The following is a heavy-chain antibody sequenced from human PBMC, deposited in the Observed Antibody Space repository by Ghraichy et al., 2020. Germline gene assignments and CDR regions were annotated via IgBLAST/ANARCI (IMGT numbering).Heavy chain of an antibody. CDR1: GGSFSGYY. CDR2: INHSGNT. J-gene: IGHJ2*01. Sequence: SETLSLTCAVYGGSFSGYYWSWIRQPPGKGLEWIGEINHSGNTNYNPSLKSRVTILLDTSKNQFSLKLSSVTAADTAVYYCARGGYFDLWGRGTLVTVSS. CDR3: ARGGYFDL. V-gene: IGHV4-34*01.